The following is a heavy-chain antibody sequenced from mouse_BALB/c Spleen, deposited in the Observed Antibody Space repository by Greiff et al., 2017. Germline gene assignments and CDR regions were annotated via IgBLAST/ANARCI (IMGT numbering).Heavy chain of an antibody. V-gene: IGHV2-6-7*01. Sequence: QVQLKESGPGLVAPSQSLSITCTVSGFSLTGYGVNWVRQPPGKGLEWLGMIWGDGSTDYNSALKSRLSISKDNSKSQVFLKMNSLQTDDTARYYCATYYYGTSYYFDYGGQGTTLTVSS. J-gene: IGHJ2*01. CDR3: ATYYYGTSYYFDY. CDR1: GFSLTGYG. D-gene: IGHD1-1*01. CDR2: IWGDGST.